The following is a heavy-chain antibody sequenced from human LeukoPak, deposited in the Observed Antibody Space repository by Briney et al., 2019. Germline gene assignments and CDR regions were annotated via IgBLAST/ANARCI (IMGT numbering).Heavy chain of an antibody. CDR3: ARGAQLRYFDWLLSSDAFDI. CDR2: INSDGSST. V-gene: IGHV3-74*01. Sequence: TGGSLRLSCAASGFTFSSYWMHWVRQAPGKGLVWVSRINSDGSSTSYADSVKGRFTISRDNAKNTLYLQMNSLRAEDTAVYYCARGAQLRYFDWLLSSDAFDIWGQGTMATVSS. J-gene: IGHJ3*02. CDR1: GFTFSSYW. D-gene: IGHD3-9*01.